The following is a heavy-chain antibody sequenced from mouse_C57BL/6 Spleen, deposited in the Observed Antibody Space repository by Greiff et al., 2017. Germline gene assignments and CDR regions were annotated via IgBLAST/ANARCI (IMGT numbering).Heavy chain of an antibody. V-gene: IGHV1-76*01. D-gene: IGHD4-1*01. CDR1: GYTFTDYY. J-gene: IGHJ4*01. CDR3: VRLLGREAMDY. Sequence: QVQLKESGAELVRPGASVKLSCKASGYTFTDYYINWVKQRPGQGLEWIARIYPGSGNTYYNEKFKGKATLTAEKSSSTAYMQLSSLTSEDSAVYFCVRLLGREAMDYWGQGTSVTVSS. CDR2: IYPGSGNT.